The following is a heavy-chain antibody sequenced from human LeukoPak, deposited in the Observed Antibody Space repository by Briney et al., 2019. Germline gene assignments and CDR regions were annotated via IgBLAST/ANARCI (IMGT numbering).Heavy chain of an antibody. V-gene: IGHV3-33*01. CDR3: ARVQVPYQPLPPGAFDI. J-gene: IGHJ3*02. Sequence: GGSLRLSCAASGFTFSSYGMHWVRQAPGKGLEWVAVIWYDGSNKYYADSVKGRFTISRDNSKNTLYLQMNSLRAEDTAVYYCARVQVPYQPLPPGAFDIWGQGTMVTVSS. D-gene: IGHD2-2*01. CDR2: IWYDGSNK. CDR1: GFTFSSYG.